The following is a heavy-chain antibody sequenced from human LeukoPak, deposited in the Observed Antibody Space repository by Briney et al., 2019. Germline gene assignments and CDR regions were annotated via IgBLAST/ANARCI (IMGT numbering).Heavy chain of an antibody. J-gene: IGHJ4*02. CDR1: GGSISSGGYY. V-gene: IGHV4-30-2*01. Sequence: SQTLSLTCTVSGGSISSGGYYWSWIRQPPGKGLEWIGYIYHSGSTYYNPSLKSRVTISVDRSKNQFSLKLSSVTAADTAVYYCARAPSSSFFDYWGQGTLVTVSS. D-gene: IGHD3-16*02. CDR3: ARAPSSSFFDY. CDR2: IYHSGST.